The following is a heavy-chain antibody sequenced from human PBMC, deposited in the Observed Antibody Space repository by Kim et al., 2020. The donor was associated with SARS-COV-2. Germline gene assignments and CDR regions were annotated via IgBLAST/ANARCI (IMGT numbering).Heavy chain of an antibody. J-gene: IGHJ6*02. V-gene: IGHV4-59*08. D-gene: IGHD3-9*01. CDR3: ARLENYDILANYYYGMDV. Sequence: KSRVTISVDTSKNQFSLKLSSVTAADTAVYYCARLENYDILANYYYGMDVWGQGTTVTVSS.